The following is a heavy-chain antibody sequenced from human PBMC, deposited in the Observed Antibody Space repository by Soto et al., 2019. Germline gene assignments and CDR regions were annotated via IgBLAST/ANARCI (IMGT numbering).Heavy chain of an antibody. V-gene: IGHV1-18*01. D-gene: IGHD1-26*01. CDR3: ARIVGADRRWFDP. CDR2: ISAYNGNT. Sequence: QFRLVQSGAEVKKPGASVKVSCKASGYTFTNYGLTWVRQAPGQGLEWMGWISAYNGNTNYAQKFQGRVTMTTDTSTSTAYMELRSLRSDDTAVYYCARIVGADRRWFDPWGQGTLVTVSS. J-gene: IGHJ5*02. CDR1: GYTFTNYG.